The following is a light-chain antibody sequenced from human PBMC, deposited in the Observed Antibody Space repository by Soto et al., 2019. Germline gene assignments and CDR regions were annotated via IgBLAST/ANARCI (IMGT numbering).Light chain of an antibody. V-gene: IGKV3-20*01. CDR2: GAS. J-gene: IGKJ1*01. CDR3: LQSGSPRT. CDR1: QSVSSSY. Sequence: EIVLTQSPGTLSLSPGERATLSCRASQSVSSSYLAWYQQKPGQAPKVLIYGASSRASGIPDRFSGSGSGTDFTLTISRLEPEDFAVYYWLQSGSPRTFGQGTKVEIK.